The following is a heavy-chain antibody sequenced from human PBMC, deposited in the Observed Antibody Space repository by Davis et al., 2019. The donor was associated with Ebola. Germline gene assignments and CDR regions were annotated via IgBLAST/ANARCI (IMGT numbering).Heavy chain of an antibody. Sequence: PGGSLRLSCEGSGFTFTSYGMHWVRQAPVKGLEWLAVISYDGGNKFYAESVKGRITISRDNSKKTVYLQLNSLRPEDTAVYYCARGGGSVLLYYYYGMDVWGQGTTVTVSS. V-gene: IGHV3-30*03. J-gene: IGHJ6*02. D-gene: IGHD1-26*01. CDR1: GFTFTSYG. CDR3: ARGGGSVLLYYYYGMDV. CDR2: ISYDGGNK.